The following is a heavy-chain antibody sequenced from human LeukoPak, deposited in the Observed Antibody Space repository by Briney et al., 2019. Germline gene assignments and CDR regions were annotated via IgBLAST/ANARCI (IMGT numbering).Heavy chain of an antibody. Sequence: GGSLRLSCAASGFTFDDYGMSWVRQAPGKGLEWVSGINWNGGSTGYADSVKGRFTISRDNAKNSLYLQMNSLRAEDTALYYCARGLMYSSSSYYFDYWGQGTLVTVSS. CDR2: INWNGGST. J-gene: IGHJ4*02. CDR1: GFTFDDYG. CDR3: ARGLMYSSSSYYFDY. V-gene: IGHV3-20*04. D-gene: IGHD6-6*01.